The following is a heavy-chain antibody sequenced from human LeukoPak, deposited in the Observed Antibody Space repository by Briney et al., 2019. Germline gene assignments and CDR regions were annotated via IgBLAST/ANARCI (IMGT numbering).Heavy chain of an antibody. D-gene: IGHD3-10*01. V-gene: IGHV1-18*01. J-gene: IGHJ5*02. CDR3: AREHGYYYGSGSYSNWFDP. CDR1: GYTFTSYG. CDR2: ISAYNGNT. Sequence: ASVKVSCKASGYTFTSYGISWVRQAPGQGLEWMGWISAYNGNTNYAQKLQGRVTMTTDTSTSTAYMELRSLRSDDTAVYYCAREHGYYYGSGSYSNWFDPWGQGTLVTVSS.